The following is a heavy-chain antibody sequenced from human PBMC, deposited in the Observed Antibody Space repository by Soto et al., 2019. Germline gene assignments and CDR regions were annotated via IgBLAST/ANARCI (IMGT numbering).Heavy chain of an antibody. CDR1: GFTCSSYA. CDR3: AKDGDILTGYYLYYFDY. Sequence: AGGSLRLSCAASGFTCSSYAMSWVRQAPGKGLEWVSAISGSGGSTYYADSVKGRFTISRDNSKNTLYLQMNSLRAEDTAVYYCAKDGDILTGYYLYYFDYWGQGTLVTVSS. CDR2: ISGSGGST. J-gene: IGHJ4*02. D-gene: IGHD3-9*01. V-gene: IGHV3-23*01.